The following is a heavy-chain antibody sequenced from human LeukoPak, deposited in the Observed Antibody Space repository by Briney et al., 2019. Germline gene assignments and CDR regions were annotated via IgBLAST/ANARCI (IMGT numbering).Heavy chain of an antibody. CDR1: GGSISSYY. CDR2: IYTRGNT. J-gene: IGHJ6*03. CDR3: ARRSSSLSFYHYYYMDV. D-gene: IGHD6-6*01. V-gene: IGHV4-4*09. Sequence: SETLSLTCNVSGGSISSYYWSWIRQPPGKGLEWIWNIYTRGNTHYNPSLKSRVTISVDTSKNQFSLKLSSVTAADTAVYYCARRSSSLSFYHYYYMDVWGNGTTVTVSS.